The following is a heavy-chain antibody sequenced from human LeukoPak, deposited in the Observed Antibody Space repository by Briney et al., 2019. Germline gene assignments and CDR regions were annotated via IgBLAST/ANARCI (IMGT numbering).Heavy chain of an antibody. Sequence: GASVKVSCKTSGYIFTSYAISWVRQAPGQGLEWMGRIIPILGIANYAQKFQGRATITADKSTSTAYMELSSLRSEDTAVYYCAREVDTAMAFDYWGQGTLVTVSS. D-gene: IGHD5-18*01. V-gene: IGHV1-69*04. J-gene: IGHJ4*02. CDR3: AREVDTAMAFDY. CDR1: GYIFTSYA. CDR2: IIPILGIA.